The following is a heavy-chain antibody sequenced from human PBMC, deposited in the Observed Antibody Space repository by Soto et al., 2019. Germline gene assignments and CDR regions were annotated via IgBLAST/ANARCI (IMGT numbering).Heavy chain of an antibody. J-gene: IGHJ4*02. CDR2: IYYRGNT. CDR3: ARLEGLATISYYFDF. Sequence: SETLSLTCSVSGDSINSDKYYWGWIRQPPGKGLEWIGSIYYRGNTFYNPSLQTRVTISLDKSKSQFSLKLNSVTAADSAVYFCARLEGLATISYYFDFWGQGALVTVSS. V-gene: IGHV4-39*01. D-gene: IGHD3-9*01. CDR1: GDSINSDKYY.